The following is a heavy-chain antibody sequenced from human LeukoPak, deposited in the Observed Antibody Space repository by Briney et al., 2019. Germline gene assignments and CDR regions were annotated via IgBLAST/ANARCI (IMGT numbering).Heavy chain of an antibody. CDR3: ARASAEGGYYDSSGLSWGYCFDY. Sequence: PGGSLRLSCAASGFTFSSYSMNWVRQAPGKGLEWVSSISSSSSYIYYADSVKGRFTISRDNAKNSLYLQMNSLRAEDTAVYYCARASAEGGYYDSSGLSWGYCFDYWGQGTLVTVSS. J-gene: IGHJ4*02. CDR1: GFTFSSYS. D-gene: IGHD3-22*01. CDR2: ISSSSSYI. V-gene: IGHV3-21*01.